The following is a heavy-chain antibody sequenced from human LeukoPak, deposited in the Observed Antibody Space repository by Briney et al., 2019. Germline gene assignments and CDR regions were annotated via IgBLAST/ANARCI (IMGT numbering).Heavy chain of an antibody. V-gene: IGHV3-23*01. CDR2: ISGTGGST. J-gene: IGHJ4*02. CDR1: GFTFSSYA. Sequence: GGSLRLSCAASGFTFSSYAMSWVRQAPGKGLEWVSAISGTGGSTYYADSVKGRFTISRDNSKNTLYLQMNSLRAEDTAVYYCAKDNWGSSGISPGALDYWGQGTLVTVSS. CDR3: AKDNWGSSGISPGALDY. D-gene: IGHD3-16*01.